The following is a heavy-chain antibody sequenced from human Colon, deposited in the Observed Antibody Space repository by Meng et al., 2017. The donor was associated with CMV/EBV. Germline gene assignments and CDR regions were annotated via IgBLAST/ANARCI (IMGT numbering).Heavy chain of an antibody. V-gene: IGHV6-1*01. Sequence: QSPSLTGDISGDTVSRTTVGWNWIRQSPSRGLGWLGRIYYRSRWLDDYAQSVKSRISINVDTSKNQFSLQLDSVTPDDTAVYYCARRHTSGWYYFDSWGQGTLVTVSS. D-gene: IGHD6-19*01. J-gene: IGHJ4*02. CDR2: IYYRSRWLD. CDR3: ARRHTSGWYYFDS. CDR1: GDTVSRTTVG.